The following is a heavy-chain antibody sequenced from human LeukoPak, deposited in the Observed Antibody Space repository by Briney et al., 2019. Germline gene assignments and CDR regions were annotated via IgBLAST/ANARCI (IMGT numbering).Heavy chain of an antibody. CDR2: ISSSSIYI. Sequence: GGSLRLSCAASGFTFSGFSMNWVRQAPGKGLEWVSSISSSSIYIYYADSVKGRFTVSRDNAKNSLYLQMNSLRAEDTAIYYCARDLGSYSSGWYMGFDYWGQGTLVTVSS. CDR1: GFTFSGFS. J-gene: IGHJ4*02. V-gene: IGHV3-21*01. CDR3: ARDLGSYSSGWYMGFDY. D-gene: IGHD6-19*01.